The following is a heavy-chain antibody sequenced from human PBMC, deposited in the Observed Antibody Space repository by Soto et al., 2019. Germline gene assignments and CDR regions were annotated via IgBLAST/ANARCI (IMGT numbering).Heavy chain of an antibody. D-gene: IGHD4-17*01. CDR3: ARAHYGDYGYGMDV. CDR2: IYHSGII. V-gene: IGHV4-4*02. Sequence: PSETLSLTCAVSGGSISSSNWWSWVRQPPGKGLEWIGEIYHSGIINYNPSLKSRVIISVDQSKNQFSLKLSSVTAADTAVYYCARAHYGDYGYGMDVWGQGTTVTVSS. CDR1: GGSISSSNW. J-gene: IGHJ6*02.